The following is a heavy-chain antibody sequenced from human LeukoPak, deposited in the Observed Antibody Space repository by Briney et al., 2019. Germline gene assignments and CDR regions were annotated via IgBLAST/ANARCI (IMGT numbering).Heavy chain of an antibody. D-gene: IGHD3-3*01. V-gene: IGHV3-30*18. CDR2: ISYDGSNK. Sequence: GGSLRLSCAASGFTFSSYGMHWVRQAPGKGLEWVAVISYDGSNKYYADSVKGRFTISRDNSKNTLYLQMNSLRAEDTAVYYCAKDWDFWSGYYPDYWGQGTLVTVSS. CDR3: AKDWDFWSGYYPDY. CDR1: GFTFSSYG. J-gene: IGHJ4*02.